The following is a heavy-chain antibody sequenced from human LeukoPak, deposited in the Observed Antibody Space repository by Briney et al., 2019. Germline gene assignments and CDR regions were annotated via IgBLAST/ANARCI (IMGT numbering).Heavy chain of an antibody. CDR2: IYHSGST. V-gene: IGHV4-30-2*01. J-gene: IGHJ4*02. Sequence: SETLSLTCTVSGGSISSGGYYWSWTRQPPGKGLEWIGYIYHSGSTYYNPSLKSRVTISVDRSKNQFSLKLSSVTAADTAVYYCVRDRLDDILIGYYFFDYWGPGTLVTVSS. D-gene: IGHD3-9*01. CDR3: VRDRLDDILIGYYFFDY. CDR1: GGSISSGGYY.